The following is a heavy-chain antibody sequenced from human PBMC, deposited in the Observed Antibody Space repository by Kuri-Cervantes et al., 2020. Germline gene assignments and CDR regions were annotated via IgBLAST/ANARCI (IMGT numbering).Heavy chain of an antibody. J-gene: IGHJ5*02. V-gene: IGHV3-7*01. D-gene: IGHD3-22*01. CDR1: GFTFSSYA. CDR2: IKEDGSEK. CDR3: ARVSRWGDDSSGYRPSDR. Sequence: GESLKISCAASGFTFSSYAMSWVRQAPGKGLEWVASIKEDGSEKNYVDSVKDRFTISRDNAENSVYLQMNSLRVEDTAVYYCARVSRWGDDSSGYRPSDRWGQGTLVTVSS.